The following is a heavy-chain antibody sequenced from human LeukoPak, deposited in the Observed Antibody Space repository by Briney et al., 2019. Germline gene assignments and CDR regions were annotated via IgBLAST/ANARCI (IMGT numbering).Heavy chain of an antibody. CDR3: ASPLYYYDSSGSANFDY. Sequence: GGSLRLSCAASGNYWMHWVRQAPGKGLEWVSYISSSGSTIYYADSVKGRFTISRDNAKNSLYLQMNSLRAEDTAVYYCASPLYYYDSSGSANFDYWGQGTLVTVSS. J-gene: IGHJ4*02. D-gene: IGHD3-22*01. CDR2: ISSSGSTI. CDR1: GNYW. V-gene: IGHV3-11*01.